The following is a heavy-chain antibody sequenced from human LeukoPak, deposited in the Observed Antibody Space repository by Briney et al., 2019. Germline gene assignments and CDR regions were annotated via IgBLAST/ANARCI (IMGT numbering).Heavy chain of an antibody. CDR1: GGSISSYY. CDR2: IYTSGST. CDR3: ASGNTLNGLDY. J-gene: IGHJ4*02. Sequence: SETLSLTCTVSGGSISSYYWSWIRQPPGKGLEWIGRIYTSGSTIYSPSLKSRLTISIDTSKNQFSLRLTSVTGADTAVYYCASGNTLNGLDYWGQGTLVSVSS. D-gene: IGHD2/OR15-2a*01. V-gene: IGHV4-4*07.